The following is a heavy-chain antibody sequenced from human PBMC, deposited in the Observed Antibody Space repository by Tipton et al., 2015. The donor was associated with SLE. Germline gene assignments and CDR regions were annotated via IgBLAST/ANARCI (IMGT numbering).Heavy chain of an antibody. CDR1: GGSISGYY. CDR3: VRGPKDV. J-gene: IGHJ6*02. Sequence: TLSLTCAVSGGSISGYYWSWIRQPPGKELEWIGYIHYSGTTDYNPSLKSRVTISVDTSKNQFSLKLSSVTAADTAVYYCVRGPKDVWGQGTTVTVSS. CDR2: IHYSGTT. V-gene: IGHV4-59*01.